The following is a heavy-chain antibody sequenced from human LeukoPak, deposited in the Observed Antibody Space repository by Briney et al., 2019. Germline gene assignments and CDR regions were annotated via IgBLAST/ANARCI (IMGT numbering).Heavy chain of an antibody. J-gene: IGHJ5*02. CDR1: GYTFTSYG. CDR2: ISAYNGNT. Sequence: GASVKVSCKASGYTFTSYGISWVRQAPGQGLEWMGWISAYNGNTNYAQKLQGRVTMTTDTSTSTAYMELRSLRSDDTAVYYCARDLRVRNRYSSSWQGVDWFDPWGQGTLVTVSS. CDR3: ARDLRVRNRYSSSWQGVDWFDP. D-gene: IGHD6-13*01. V-gene: IGHV1-18*01.